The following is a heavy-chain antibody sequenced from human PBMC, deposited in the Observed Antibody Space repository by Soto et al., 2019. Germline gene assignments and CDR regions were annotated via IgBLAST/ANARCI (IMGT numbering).Heavy chain of an antibody. D-gene: IGHD2-2*01. Sequence: ASVKVSCKASGYTFTSYGISWVRQAPGQGPEWMGWISAYNGNTNYAQKLQGRVTMTTDTSTSTAYMELRSLRSDDTAVYYCARDTSCSSTRGDKFHYYYYGMDVWGQVNTVTVSS. CDR1: GYTFTSYG. CDR2: ISAYNGNT. V-gene: IGHV1-18*01. CDR3: ARDTSCSSTRGDKFHYYYYGMDV. J-gene: IGHJ6*02.